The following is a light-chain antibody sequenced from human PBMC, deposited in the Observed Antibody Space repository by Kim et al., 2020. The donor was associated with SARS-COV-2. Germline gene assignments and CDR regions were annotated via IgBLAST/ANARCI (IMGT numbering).Light chain of an antibody. CDR2: WAS. CDR1: QSGLHTSNNKND. CDR3: QQFYTTPYT. Sequence: RATINCKSSQSGLHTSNNKNDLGWYRQKPGQPPELLIYWASTREFGVPDRFSGSGSGTDFTLTISSLQAEDVAVYYCQQFYTTPYTFGQGTKLEI. V-gene: IGKV4-1*01. J-gene: IGKJ2*01.